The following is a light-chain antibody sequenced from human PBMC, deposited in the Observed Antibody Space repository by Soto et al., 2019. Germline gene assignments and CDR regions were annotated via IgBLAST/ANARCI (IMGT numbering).Light chain of an antibody. J-gene: IGKJ1*01. V-gene: IGKV3-11*01. CDR2: DAS. CDR3: QQRRSWWT. CDR1: QSVSSI. Sequence: EVVLTQSPATLSLSPGERATLSCRASQSVSSILAWYQQKPGQAPRLLIYDASNRATGIPARFSGSGSGTDFTLTISSLEPEDFGVYYCQQRRSWWTFGQGTKVEIK.